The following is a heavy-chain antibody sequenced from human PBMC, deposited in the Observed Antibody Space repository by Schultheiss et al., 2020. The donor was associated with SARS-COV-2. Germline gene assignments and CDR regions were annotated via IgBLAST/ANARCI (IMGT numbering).Heavy chain of an antibody. Sequence: LSLTCTVSGGSISSSSYYWGWIRQPPGKGLEWVSYISSSSSYTNYADSVKGRFTISRDNAKNSLYLQMNSLRDEDTAVYYCARDFTARGSGGSFHCWGQGTLVTVSS. V-gene: IGHV3-11*06. CDR1: GGSISSSSYY. J-gene: IGHJ4*02. D-gene: IGHD6-19*01. CDR2: ISSSSSYT. CDR3: ARDFTARGSGGSFHC.